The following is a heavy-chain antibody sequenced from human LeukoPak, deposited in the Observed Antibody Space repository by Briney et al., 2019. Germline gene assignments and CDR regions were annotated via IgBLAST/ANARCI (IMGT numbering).Heavy chain of an antibody. V-gene: IGHV4-38-2*02. D-gene: IGHD4-17*01. J-gene: IGHJ4*02. CDR2: IYHSGST. CDR1: GYSISSGYY. Sequence: SETLSLTCTVSGYSISSGYYWGWIRQPPGKGLEWIGSIYHSGSTYYNPSLKSRVTISVDTSKNQFSLKLSSVTAADTAVYYCARQGFTVTTRYFDYWGQGTLVTVSS. CDR3: ARQGFTVTTRYFDY.